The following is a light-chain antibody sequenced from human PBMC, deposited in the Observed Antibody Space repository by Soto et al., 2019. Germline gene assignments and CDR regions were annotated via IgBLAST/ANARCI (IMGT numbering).Light chain of an antibody. Sequence: DIQLTQSPSFLSASVGDRVAITCRASQGISTYLAWYQQKPGKAPNLLVYAASTLQSGVPSRFSGSGSGTEFTLTISSLRPEDLATYYCQQLYSFPLTFGGGTKVEIK. CDR1: QGISTY. V-gene: IGKV1-9*01. CDR3: QQLYSFPLT. J-gene: IGKJ4*01. CDR2: AAS.